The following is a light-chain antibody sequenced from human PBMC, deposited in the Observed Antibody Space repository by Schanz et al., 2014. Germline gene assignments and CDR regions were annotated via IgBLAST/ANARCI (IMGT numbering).Light chain of an antibody. CDR1: SSDVGGYNY. CDR3: CSYVSSSAVL. V-gene: IGLV2-14*01. Sequence: QSALTQPASVSGSPGQSITISCTGTSSDVGGYNYVSWYQQHPGKAPKLMIYDVSNRPSGVSNRFSGSKSGSTASLTISGLEAEDEADYYCCSYVSSSAVLFGGGTKLTV. CDR2: DVS. J-gene: IGLJ2*01.